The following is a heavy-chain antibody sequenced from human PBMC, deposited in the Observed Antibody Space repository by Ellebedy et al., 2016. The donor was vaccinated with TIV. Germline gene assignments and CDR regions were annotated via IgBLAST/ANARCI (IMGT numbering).Heavy chain of an antibody. V-gene: IGHV3-7*03. CDR1: GFIFTNYW. Sequence: PGGSLRLSCAASGFIFTNYWMTWVRQAPGKGLEWVANIKQDGSERYYVDSVKGRFTISRDNTKNSLYLQMNTLRVDDTAVYYCAKAPYYYDTSDFSWGRGTLVTVSS. D-gene: IGHD3-22*01. CDR2: IKQDGSER. J-gene: IGHJ4*02. CDR3: AKAPYYYDTSDFS.